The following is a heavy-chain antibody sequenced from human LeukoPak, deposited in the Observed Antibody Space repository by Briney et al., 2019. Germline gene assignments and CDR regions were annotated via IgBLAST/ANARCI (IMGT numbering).Heavy chain of an antibody. CDR3: ARERMVGASCYFDQ. V-gene: IGHV4-31*03. CDR1: GDPISSDAYY. Sequence: KASQTLSLTCTVSGDPISSDAYYWSWIRQHPGKGLEWIGYIYYSGTTYFNPSLKSRVTISLDTSNNQFSLKLSSVTAADTAVYYCARERMVGASCYFDQWGQGSLVTVSS. J-gene: IGHJ4*02. D-gene: IGHD1-26*01. CDR2: IYYSGTT.